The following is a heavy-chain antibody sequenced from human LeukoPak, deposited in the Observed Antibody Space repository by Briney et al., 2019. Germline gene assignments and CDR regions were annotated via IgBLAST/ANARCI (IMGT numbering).Heavy chain of an antibody. CDR2: IYYSGST. Sequence: PSETLSLTCTVSGYSISSSYYWSWIRQPPGKGLEWIGYIYYSGSTNYNPSLKSRVTISVDTSKNQFSLKLSSVTAADTAVYYCARGGDYDPFDYWGQGTLVTVSS. CDR1: GYSISSSYY. J-gene: IGHJ4*02. CDR3: ARGGDYDPFDY. D-gene: IGHD4-17*01. V-gene: IGHV4-61*01.